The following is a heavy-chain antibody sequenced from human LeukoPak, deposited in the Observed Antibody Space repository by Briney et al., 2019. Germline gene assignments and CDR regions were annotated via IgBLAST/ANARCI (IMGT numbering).Heavy chain of an antibody. J-gene: IGHJ5*02. D-gene: IGHD4-17*01. CDR1: GGTFSSYA. Sequence: ASVKVSCKASGGTFSSYAISWVRQAPGQWLEWMGIINPSGGSTSYAQKFQGRVTMTRDTSTSTVYMELSSLRSEDTAVYYCARDLTTVTTTSWFDPWGQGTLVTVSS. CDR2: INPSGGST. V-gene: IGHV1-46*01. CDR3: ARDLTTVTTTSWFDP.